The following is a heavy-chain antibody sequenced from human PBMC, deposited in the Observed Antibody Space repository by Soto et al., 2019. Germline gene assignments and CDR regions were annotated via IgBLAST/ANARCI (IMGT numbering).Heavy chain of an antibody. CDR3: ATQEVGGSYVYTFDP. CDR1: GGSISSSSYY. Sequence: QLQLQESGPGLVKPSETLSLTCTVSGGSISSSSYYWGWIRQPPGKGMEWIGSIYYSGSTYYNPSLKSRVTLSVDTSKNHFSLELGSVTDADTAVYYCATQEVGGSYVYTFDPWGQGTLVTVSS. D-gene: IGHD1-26*01. J-gene: IGHJ5*02. CDR2: IYYSGST. V-gene: IGHV4-39*02.